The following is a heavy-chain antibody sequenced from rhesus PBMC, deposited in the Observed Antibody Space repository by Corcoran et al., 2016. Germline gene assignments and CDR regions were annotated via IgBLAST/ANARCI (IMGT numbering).Heavy chain of an antibody. Sequence: EVQLVQDGAEEKRPGESVKRPSKTSGHRFTSYWISWVRQMPGKGLEGMGAIDPSGSDTSYSPSFQGQVTISADKSIRTTYLQWSSLKASDSATYYCAKSGVGYFDLWGPGTPITISS. V-gene: IGHV5-2*01. CDR1: GHRFTSYW. CDR3: AKSGVGYFDL. CDR2: IDPSGSDT. D-gene: IGHD1-44*02. J-gene: IGHJ2*01.